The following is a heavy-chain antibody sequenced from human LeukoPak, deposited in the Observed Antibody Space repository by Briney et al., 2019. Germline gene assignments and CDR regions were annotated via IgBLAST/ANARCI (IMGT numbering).Heavy chain of an antibody. CDR2: FGTRSTSV. J-gene: IGHJ4*02. D-gene: IGHD3-22*01. CDR1: GFTFSSYA. V-gene: IGHV3-21*01. Sequence: GGSLRLSCAASGFTFSSYAMHWVRQAPGKGLEWVSSFGTRSTSVYHAGSVKGRFAISRDNAKNSLYLQMNSLRAEDTALYYCAREVSEGFDFWGQGTLVTVSS. CDR3: AREVSEGFDF.